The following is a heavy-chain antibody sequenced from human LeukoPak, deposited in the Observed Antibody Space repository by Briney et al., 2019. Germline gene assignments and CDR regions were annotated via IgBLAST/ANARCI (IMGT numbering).Heavy chain of an antibody. D-gene: IGHD3-9*01. CDR2: ISDSDTTI. CDR1: GFTFSSYS. CDR3: ARGYFDWLFAFDH. V-gene: IGHV3-48*04. Sequence: GGSLRLSCAASGFTFSSYSMNWVRQAPGRGRGGVSYISDSDTTIYYADSVKGRFTISRDNSKNSLYLQMNSLRAEDTAVYYCARGYFDWLFAFDHWGQGTLVTVSS. J-gene: IGHJ4*02.